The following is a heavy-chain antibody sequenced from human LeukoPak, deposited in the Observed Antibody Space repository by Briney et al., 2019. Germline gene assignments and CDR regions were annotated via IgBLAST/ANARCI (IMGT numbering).Heavy chain of an antibody. CDR3: ARDGFTVTTSPTSGDYGMDV. CDR1: GYTFTSYA. D-gene: IGHD4-17*01. V-gene: IGHV1-3*01. CDR2: INAGNGNT. Sequence: ASVKVSCKASGYTFTSYAMHWVRQAPGQRLEWMGWINAGNGNTKYSRKFQGRVTITRDTSASTAYMELSSLRSEDTAVYYCARDGFTVTTSPTSGDYGMDVWGQGTTVTVSS. J-gene: IGHJ6*02.